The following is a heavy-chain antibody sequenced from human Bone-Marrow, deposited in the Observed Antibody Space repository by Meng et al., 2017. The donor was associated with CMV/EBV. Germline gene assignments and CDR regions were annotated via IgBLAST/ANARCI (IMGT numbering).Heavy chain of an antibody. D-gene: IGHD3-22*01. J-gene: IGHJ6*02. Sequence: SETLSLTCTVSGGSISSYYWSWIRQPPGKGLEWIGYIYYSGSTNYNPSLKSRVTISVDTSKNQFSLKLSSVTAADTAVYSCARGRPYHDSSGPKPRVPYYYGMDVWGQGTTVTVSS. CDR2: IYYSGST. CDR3: ARGRPYHDSSGPKPRVPYYYGMDV. V-gene: IGHV4-59*12. CDR1: GGSISSYY.